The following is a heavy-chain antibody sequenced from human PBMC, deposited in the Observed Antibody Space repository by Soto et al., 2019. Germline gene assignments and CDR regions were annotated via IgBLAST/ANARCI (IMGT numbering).Heavy chain of an antibody. D-gene: IGHD6-13*01. J-gene: IGHJ4*02. CDR2: IYYSGST. CDR1: GGSIRGVDYF. CDR3: VRGVRGSSHYFDS. V-gene: IGHV4-30-4*01. Sequence: QVQLQESGPGLVKPSQTVSLTCTVSGGSIRGVDYFWSWIRQPPGKGLEWIGDIYYSGSTLYNPSHMSRLAISIDSSINQISLEVRSVTAADTAVYYCVRGVRGSSHYFDSWGQGALVTVSS.